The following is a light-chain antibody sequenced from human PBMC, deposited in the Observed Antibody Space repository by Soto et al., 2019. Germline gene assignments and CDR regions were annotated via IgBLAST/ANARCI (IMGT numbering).Light chain of an antibody. CDR3: QQYYSYPTWT. J-gene: IGKJ1*01. Sequence: DIQMTQSPSTLSASIGDRVTITCRASQSISRWLAWYQQKPGKAPKILMYEASTLESGFPSRFSGSGSGTEFTLTISSLQPDDVATYYCQQYYSYPTWTFGQGTKVESK. V-gene: IGKV1-5*03. CDR2: EAS. CDR1: QSISRW.